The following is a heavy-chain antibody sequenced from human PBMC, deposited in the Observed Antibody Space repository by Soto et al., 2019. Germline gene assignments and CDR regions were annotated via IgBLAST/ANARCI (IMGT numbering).Heavy chain of an antibody. Sequence: GASVKVSCKASGGTFSSYAISWVRQAPGQGLEWMGGIIPILGTANYAQKFQGRVTITADESTSTAYMELSSLRSEDTAVYYCARGDIVGWGGDYGYYYGMDVWGQGTTVTVSS. CDR1: GGTFSSYA. V-gene: IGHV1-69*13. J-gene: IGHJ6*02. CDR3: ARGDIVGWGGDYGYYYGMDV. D-gene: IGHD2-15*01. CDR2: IIPILGTA.